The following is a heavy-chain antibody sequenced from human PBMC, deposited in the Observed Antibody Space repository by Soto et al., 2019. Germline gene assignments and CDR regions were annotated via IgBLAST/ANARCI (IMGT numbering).Heavy chain of an antibody. V-gene: IGHV4-59*01. D-gene: IGHD2-15*01. CDR1: GGSISSYY. CDR3: ARFKGGDFDY. Sequence: QVQLQESGPGLVKPSETLSLTCTVSGGSISSYYWSWIRQPPGKGLEWIGYIYYSGSTNYNPSLKSRVTISVDTSKNQFSLKLSSVTAADTAVYYCARFKGGDFDYWGQGTLVTVSS. CDR2: IYYSGST. J-gene: IGHJ4*02.